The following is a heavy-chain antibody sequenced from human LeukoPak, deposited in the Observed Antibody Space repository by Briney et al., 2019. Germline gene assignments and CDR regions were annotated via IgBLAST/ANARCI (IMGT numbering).Heavy chain of an antibody. Sequence: ASVKVSCKASGYTFTSYAMNWVRQAPGQGLEGMGWINTNTGNPTYAQGFTGRFVFSFVSSVSTAYLQISSLKAQDTAVYYYATDYSSSTSCSYFDYWGQGTLVTGPS. J-gene: IGHJ4*02. CDR3: ATDYSSSTSCSYFDY. CDR2: INTNTGNP. CDR1: GYTFTSYA. V-gene: IGHV7-4-1*02. D-gene: IGHD2-2*01.